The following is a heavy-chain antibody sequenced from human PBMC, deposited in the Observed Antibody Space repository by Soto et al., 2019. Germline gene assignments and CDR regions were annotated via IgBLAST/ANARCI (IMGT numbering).Heavy chain of an antibody. CDR2: ISPSSGGT. CDR3: ARGPRKQLWFPFAF. CDR1: GYTFNDYY. J-gene: IGHJ4*02. V-gene: IGHV1-2*02. D-gene: IGHD5-18*01. Sequence: QVQLVQSGAEVKKPGASLRVSCKASGYTFNDYYLHWVRQAPGQGLEWMGWISPSSGGTTYAPKFQDRVTMTTYTSNSSDYMDLHRLLSDETAVYYCARGPRKQLWFPFAFWGQGSLVTVSS.